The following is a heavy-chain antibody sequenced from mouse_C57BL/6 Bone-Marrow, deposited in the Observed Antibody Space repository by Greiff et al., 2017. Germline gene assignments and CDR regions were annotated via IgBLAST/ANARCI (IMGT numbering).Heavy chain of an antibody. CDR3: ARDRVVTTFYYFDY. Sequence: EVKLVESGGGLVKPGGSLKLSCAASGFTFSSYAMSWVRQTPEKRLEWVATISDGGSYTYYPDNAKNNLYLQMSNLTSEDTAMYYCARDRVVTTFYYFDYWGQGTTLTVSA. CDR1: GFTFSSYA. CDR2: ISDGGSYT. D-gene: IGHD2-2*01. V-gene: IGHV5-4*01. J-gene: IGHJ2*01.